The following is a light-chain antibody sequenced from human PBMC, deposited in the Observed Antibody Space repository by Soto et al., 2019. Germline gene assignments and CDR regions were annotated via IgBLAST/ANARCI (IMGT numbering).Light chain of an antibody. Sequence: DIVLTQSPSSLSVSLGERVTLPCLASHGVNTYLAWYQQKPGQAPRLLIYGSSNRDTGVPARFSGSGSGTDFTLTISSLQSEDVALYYCQQCNHWPWTFGQGTKVDIK. CDR3: QQCNHWPWT. CDR1: HGVNTY. CDR2: GSS. J-gene: IGKJ1*01. V-gene: IGKV3-15*01.